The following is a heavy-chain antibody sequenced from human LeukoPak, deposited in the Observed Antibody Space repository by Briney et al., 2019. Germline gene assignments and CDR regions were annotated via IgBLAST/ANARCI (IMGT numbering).Heavy chain of an antibody. CDR2: IYPGDSDT. Sequence: GESPKISCKGSGYSFTSYWIGWVRQMPGKGLEWMGIIYPGDSDTRYSPSFQGQVTISADKSISTAYLQWSSLKASDTAMYYCARHGTSNYYDSALANWGQGTLVTVSS. J-gene: IGHJ4*02. V-gene: IGHV5-51*01. CDR3: ARHGTSNYYDSALAN. CDR1: GYSFTSYW. D-gene: IGHD3-10*01.